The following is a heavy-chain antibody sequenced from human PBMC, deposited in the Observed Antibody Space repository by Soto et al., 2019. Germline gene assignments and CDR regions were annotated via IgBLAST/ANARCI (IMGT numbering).Heavy chain of an antibody. CDR3: ARGGHIAVVTASFDY. D-gene: IGHD2-21*02. Sequence: ASVKVSCKPSGYTFNTYYLHWLRQAPGQALEWMGVIHPSGGGTTYAQKFLGRVTVTRDTSTTTVFMELSSLRSDDTAVYYCARGGHIAVVTASFDYWGQGTLVTVS. J-gene: IGHJ4*02. V-gene: IGHV1-46*02. CDR1: GYTFNTYY. CDR2: IHPSGGGT.